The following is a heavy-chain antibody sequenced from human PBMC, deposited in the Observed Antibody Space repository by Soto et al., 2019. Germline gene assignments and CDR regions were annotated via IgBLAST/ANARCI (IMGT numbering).Heavy chain of an antibody. CDR1: GGYISSSSDY. V-gene: IGHV4-39*07. D-gene: IGHD3-10*01. J-gene: IGHJ5*02. Sequence: PSETLSLTCTVSGGYISSSSDYWSWIRQPPGKGLEWIGEINHSGSTNYNPSLKSRVTISVDTSKNQFSLKLSSVTAADTAVYYCARVRNVLLWFGESSARFDPWGQGTLVTVSS. CDR2: INHSGST. CDR3: ARVRNVLLWFGESSARFDP.